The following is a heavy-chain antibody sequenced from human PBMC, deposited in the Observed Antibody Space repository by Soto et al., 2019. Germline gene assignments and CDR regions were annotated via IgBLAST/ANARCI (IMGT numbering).Heavy chain of an antibody. CDR3: ARMADVVAPYHY. D-gene: IGHD2-15*01. CDR2: INHSGST. Sequence: SETLSLTCAVYGGSFSGYYWSWIRQPPGKGLEWIGEINHSGSTNYNPSLKSRVTISVDTSKNQFSLKLSSVTAADTAVYYCARMADVVAPYHYWGQGTLVTVSS. CDR1: GGSFSGYY. J-gene: IGHJ4*02. V-gene: IGHV4-34*01.